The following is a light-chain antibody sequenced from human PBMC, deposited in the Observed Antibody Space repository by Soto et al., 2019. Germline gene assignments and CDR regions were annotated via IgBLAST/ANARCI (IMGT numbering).Light chain of an antibody. J-gene: IGLJ3*02. CDR3: SSYTSSSTLEV. Sequence: QSALTQPASVSGSPGQSITISCTGTSSDVGGYKYVSWYQHHPGKAPKLMIYEVSNRPSGVSNRFSGSKSGNTASLTISGLQAEDEADYYCSSYTSSSTLEVFGGGTQLTVL. CDR1: SSDVGGYKY. CDR2: EVS. V-gene: IGLV2-14*01.